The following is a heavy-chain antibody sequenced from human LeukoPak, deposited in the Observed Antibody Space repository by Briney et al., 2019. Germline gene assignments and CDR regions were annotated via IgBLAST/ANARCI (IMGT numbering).Heavy chain of an antibody. CDR1: GFTFDDYA. Sequence: PGGSLRLSCAASGFTFDDYAMHWVRQAPGKGLEWVSGISWNSGSIGYADSVKGRFTISRDNAKNSLYLQMNSLRAEDTALYYCAKDGYGDYVPGAFDIWGQGTMVTVSS. D-gene: IGHD4-17*01. V-gene: IGHV3-9*01. CDR3: AKDGYGDYVPGAFDI. J-gene: IGHJ3*02. CDR2: ISWNSGSI.